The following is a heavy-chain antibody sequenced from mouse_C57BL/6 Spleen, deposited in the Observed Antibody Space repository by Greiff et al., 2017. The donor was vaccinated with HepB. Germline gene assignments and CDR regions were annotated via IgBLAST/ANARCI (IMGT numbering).Heavy chain of an antibody. J-gene: IGHJ2*01. V-gene: IGHV1-53*01. CDR3: ARLDYGSSYYFDY. CDR2: ITPSNGGT. D-gene: IGHD1-1*01. CDR1: GYTFTSYW. Sequence: QVHVKQSGTELVKPGASVKLSCKASGYTFTSYWMHWVKQRPGQGLEWIGNITPSNGGTNYNEKFKSKATLTVDKSSSTAYMQLSSLTSEDSAVYYCARLDYGSSYYFDYWGQGTTLTVSS.